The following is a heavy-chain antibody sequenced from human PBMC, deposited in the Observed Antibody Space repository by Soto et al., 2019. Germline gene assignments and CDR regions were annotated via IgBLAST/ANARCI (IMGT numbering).Heavy chain of an antibody. CDR2: SFDRWST. D-gene: IGHD3-3*01. J-gene: IGHJ4*02. V-gene: IGHV4-39*01. CDR3: STAAGFGEVTSFFEY. CDR1: GGSISSSSHY. Sequence: QLQLQESGPGLVKPSETLSLTCTVSGGSISSSSHYWGWIRQSPVKHLEWIWSSFDRWSTLSNPSLKTRVTISGDTSMNQVSLKLSSVTAAATDVYYCSTAAGFGEVTSFFEYWGQGILVNVSS.